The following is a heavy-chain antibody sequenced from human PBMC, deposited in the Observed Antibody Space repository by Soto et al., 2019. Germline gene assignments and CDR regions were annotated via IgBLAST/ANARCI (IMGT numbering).Heavy chain of an antibody. Sequence: CLSRISSGFTFSGYGMHWDHQAAGRGLEWVALLLHDGSSKYYADSVKGRFTIARDNSKNTLYLQMSSLRAEDTAVYYCGKGEGRYSGMSNWFDPWGQGT. J-gene: IGHJ5*02. CDR2: LLHDGSSK. D-gene: IGHD6-13*01. CDR1: GFTFSGYG. CDR3: GKGEGRYSGMSNWFDP. V-gene: IGHV3-30*18.